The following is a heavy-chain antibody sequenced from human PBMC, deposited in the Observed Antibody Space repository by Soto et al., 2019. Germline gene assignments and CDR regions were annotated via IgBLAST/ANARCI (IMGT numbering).Heavy chain of an antibody. Sequence: EVQLLESGGGLVQSGGSLRLSCAASGFTFSSYAMSWVRQAPGKGLEWVSTLSGSGYSTYYADSVKGRFTISRDNSKNTRYRQMNSLRAEATAVYDCAKVFRDTPSIFGVVNDYWGQGTLVTVSS. D-gene: IGHD3-3*01. J-gene: IGHJ4*02. CDR1: GFTFSSYA. CDR3: AKVFRDTPSIFGVVNDY. V-gene: IGHV3-23*01. CDR2: LSGSGYST.